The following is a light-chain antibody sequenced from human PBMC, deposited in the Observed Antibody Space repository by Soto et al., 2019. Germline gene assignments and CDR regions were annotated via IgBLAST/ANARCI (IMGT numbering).Light chain of an antibody. J-gene: IGLJ1*01. Sequence: QSVLTQPRSVSGAPGQRVTISCTGSSSNIGAGFDVHWYQQLPGTAPQLLIFGTRNRPSGVPDRFSGSKSGTSASLAITGLQAEDEAHYYCQSYDSSLSGPYVFGTGTKVTVL. V-gene: IGLV1-40*01. CDR3: QSYDSSLSGPYV. CDR2: GTR. CDR1: SSNIGAGFD.